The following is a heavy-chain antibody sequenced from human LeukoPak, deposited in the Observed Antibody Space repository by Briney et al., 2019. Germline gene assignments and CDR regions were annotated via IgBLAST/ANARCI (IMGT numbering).Heavy chain of an antibody. CDR2: IYYSGST. CDR3: ARQKRIDYGDYAGGEDWFDH. J-gene: IGHJ5*02. Sequence: SETLSLTCTVSGGSISSYYWSWIRQPPGKGLEWIGYIYYSGSTNYNPSLKSRVTISVDTSKNQFSLKLSSVTAADTAVYYCARQKRIDYGDYAGGEDWFDHWGQGTLVTVSS. V-gene: IGHV4-59*08. CDR1: GGSISSYY. D-gene: IGHD4-17*01.